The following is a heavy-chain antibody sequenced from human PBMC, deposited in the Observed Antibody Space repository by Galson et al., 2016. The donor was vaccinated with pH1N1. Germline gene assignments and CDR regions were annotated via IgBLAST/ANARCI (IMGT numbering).Heavy chain of an antibody. CDR3: AHTLYGDNVDWCDS. CDR1: GFSLSTNGVG. Sequence: PALVKPTQTLTLTCTFSGFSLSTNGVGVGWIRQPPGKALEWLALIYWNDDKRYSPSLKSKLVITKDTSRNQVVLTMTNMDPVDTATYYCAHTLYGDNVDWCDSWGQGTLVTVSS. D-gene: IGHD4-17*01. V-gene: IGHV2-5*01. J-gene: IGHJ5*01. CDR2: IYWNDDK.